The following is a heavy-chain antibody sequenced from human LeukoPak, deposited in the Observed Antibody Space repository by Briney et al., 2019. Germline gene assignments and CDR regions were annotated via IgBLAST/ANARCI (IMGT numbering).Heavy chain of an antibody. CDR3: ARVLYDVLTEEYYDY. CDR1: GITFSRNW. D-gene: IGHD3-9*01. Sequence: PGGSLRLSCAASGITFSRNWMSWVRQAPGKGPEWVANIRPDESEKYYVDSVKGRFTVSRDNARNSLYLQMNNLRAEDTAVDYCARVLYDVLTEEYYDYWGQGTLVTVSS. J-gene: IGHJ4*02. V-gene: IGHV3-7*01. CDR2: IRPDESEK.